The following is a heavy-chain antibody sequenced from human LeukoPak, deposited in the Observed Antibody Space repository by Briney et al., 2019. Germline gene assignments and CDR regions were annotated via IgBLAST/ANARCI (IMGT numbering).Heavy chain of an antibody. D-gene: IGHD6-19*01. Sequence: GESLKISCAASGFTFRSYGMHWVRQAPGKGLEWVAVIWYDGSNKYYADSVNGRFTVSRDNSQNTLHLQMNSLRAEDTAVYYCARDRGSGGMAGTYYWGQGTLVTVSS. CDR3: ARDRGSGGMAGTYY. V-gene: IGHV3-33*01. J-gene: IGHJ4*02. CDR1: GFTFRSYG. CDR2: IWYDGSNK.